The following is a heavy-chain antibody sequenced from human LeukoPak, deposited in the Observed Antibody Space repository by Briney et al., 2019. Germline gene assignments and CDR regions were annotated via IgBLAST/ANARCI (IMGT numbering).Heavy chain of an antibody. Sequence: GGSLRLSCAASDFSFSSYSMHWVRQSPGKGLMWVSRVSSDEKTTTYVDSVKGRFTISRDNAKNMLYLQMNSLRAEDTAVYYCASDFGYKFDYWGPGALVTVSS. CDR2: VSSDEKTT. CDR1: DFSFSSYS. CDR3: ASDFGYKFDY. J-gene: IGHJ4*01. V-gene: IGHV3-74*01. D-gene: IGHD5-24*01.